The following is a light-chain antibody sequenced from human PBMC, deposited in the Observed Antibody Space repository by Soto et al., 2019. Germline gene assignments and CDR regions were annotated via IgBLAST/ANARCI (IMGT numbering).Light chain of an antibody. CDR1: TGAVTSSNY. J-gene: IGLJ2*01. Sequence: QTVVTQEPSLTVSPGGTVTLTCAVYTGAVTSSNYPNWFQQKPGQAPRALIYSTNHKYSWTPARFSGSLLGGKAALTLSGVQPEDEADYYCLLYGGQLGVFGGGTKLTVL. CDR3: LLYGGQLGV. V-gene: IGLV7-43*01. CDR2: STN.